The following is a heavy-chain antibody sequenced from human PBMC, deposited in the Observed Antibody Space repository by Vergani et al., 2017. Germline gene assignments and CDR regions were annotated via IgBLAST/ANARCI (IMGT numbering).Heavy chain of an antibody. Sequence: QVQLQESGPGLVKPSETLSLTCTVSGGSVSSSSYYWGWIRQPPGKGLEWIGSIYYSGSTYYNPSLKSRVTISVDTSKNQFSLKLSSVTAADTAVYYCARGGGAVAGYFDYWGQGTLVTVSS. CDR2: IYYSGST. J-gene: IGHJ4*02. CDR3: ARGGGAVAGYFDY. CDR1: GGSVSSSSYY. D-gene: IGHD6-19*01. V-gene: IGHV4-39*07.